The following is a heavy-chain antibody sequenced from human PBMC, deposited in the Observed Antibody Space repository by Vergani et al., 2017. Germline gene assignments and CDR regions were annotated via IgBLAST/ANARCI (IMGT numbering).Heavy chain of an antibody. CDR3: ARGLGSSSSFDI. V-gene: IGHV4-30-2*01. CDR2: IYHSVST. Sequence: QVQLQESGSGLVTPSQTLSLTCAVSGGSISSGGYSWSWIRQPPGKGLEWIGYIYHSVSTHYNPSRKSRVTISLERSKSQFSLKLGSVTAADTAVYYCARGLGSSSSFDIWGQGTLVTVSS. J-gene: IGHJ3*02. D-gene: IGHD6-13*01. CDR1: GGSISSGGYS.